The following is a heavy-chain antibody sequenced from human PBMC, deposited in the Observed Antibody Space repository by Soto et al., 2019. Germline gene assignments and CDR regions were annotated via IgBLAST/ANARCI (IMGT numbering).Heavy chain of an antibody. Sequence: GDSLKISCKGSGYIFSNTWIAWVRQMPGKGLEWMGSIYPGDSDTRYSPSFQGRVTMSADKSISTAYLQWSSLKPSDTAMYYCARRSQNRAMHFGDSWGQGTLVIVSA. CDR3: ARRSQNRAMHFGDS. J-gene: IGHJ4*02. CDR1: GYIFSNTW. CDR2: IYPGDSDT. V-gene: IGHV5-51*01. D-gene: IGHD3-16*01.